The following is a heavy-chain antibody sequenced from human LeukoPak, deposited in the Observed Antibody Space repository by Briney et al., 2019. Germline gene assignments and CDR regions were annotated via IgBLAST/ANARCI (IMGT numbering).Heavy chain of an antibody. CDR1: GFTFSSYE. Sequence: PGGSLRLSCAASGFTFSSYEMNWVRQAPGKGLEWVSYISSSGSTIYHADSVKGRFTISRDNAKNSLYLQMNSLRAEDTAVYYCARDPLGQYYDSSGYYGDYWGQGTLVTVSS. V-gene: IGHV3-48*03. CDR2: ISSSGSTI. J-gene: IGHJ4*02. D-gene: IGHD3-22*01. CDR3: ARDPLGQYYDSSGYYGDY.